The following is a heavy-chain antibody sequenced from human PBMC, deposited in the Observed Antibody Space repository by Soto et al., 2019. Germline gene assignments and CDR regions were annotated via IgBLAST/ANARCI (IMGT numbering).Heavy chain of an antibody. D-gene: IGHD3-3*01. CDR1: GGSFSGYY. CDR2: INHSGST. J-gene: IGHJ4*02. Sequence: SETLSLTCAVYGGSFSGYYWSWIRQPPGKGLEWIGEINHSGSTNYNPSLKSRVTISVDTSKNQFSLKLSSVTAADTAVYYCARVLAYYDFWSGYHTYYFDYWGQGTLVTVSS. CDR3: ARVLAYYDFWSGYHTYYFDY. V-gene: IGHV4-34*01.